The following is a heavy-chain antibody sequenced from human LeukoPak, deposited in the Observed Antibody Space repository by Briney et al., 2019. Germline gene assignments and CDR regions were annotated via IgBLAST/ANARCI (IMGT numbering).Heavy chain of an antibody. CDR2: IYYSGST. V-gene: IGHV4-38-2*02. J-gene: IGHJ6*03. D-gene: IGHD2-2*01. Sequence: SETLSLTCTVSGYSISSGYYWGWIRQPPGKGLEWIGYIYYSGSTYYNPSLKSRVTISVDTSKNQFSLKLSSVTAADTAVYYCARGRTSRYYYYYMDVWGKGTTVTVSS. CDR3: ARGRTSRYYYYYMDV. CDR1: GYSISSGYY.